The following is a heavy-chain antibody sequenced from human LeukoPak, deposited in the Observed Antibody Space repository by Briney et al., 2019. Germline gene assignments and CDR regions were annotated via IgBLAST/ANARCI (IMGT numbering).Heavy chain of an antibody. CDR2: ISYTGST. D-gene: IGHD3-22*01. CDR1: GGSISSSTYY. CDR3: ARAGDSSGYEYYFDY. Sequence: SETLSLTCTVSGGSISSSTYYWGWIRQPPGKGLEWIGSISYTGSTYYNPSLKSRVTISVDTSKNQFSLILSSVTAADTAVYYCARAGDSSGYEYYFDYWGQGTLVTVSS. J-gene: IGHJ4*02. V-gene: IGHV4-39*07.